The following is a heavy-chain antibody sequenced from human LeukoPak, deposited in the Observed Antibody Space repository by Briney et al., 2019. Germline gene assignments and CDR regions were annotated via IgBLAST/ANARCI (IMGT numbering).Heavy chain of an antibody. V-gene: IGHV4-34*01. J-gene: IGHJ4*02. D-gene: IGHD3-10*01. Sequence: PSETLSLTCAVYGGSFSGYYWSWIRQPPGKGLEWIGEINHSGSTNYNPSLKSRVTISVDTSKNQFSLKLSSVTAADTAVYYCASILWFGESHFDYWGQGTLVTVSS. CDR1: GGSFSGYY. CDR3: ASILWFGESHFDY. CDR2: INHSGST.